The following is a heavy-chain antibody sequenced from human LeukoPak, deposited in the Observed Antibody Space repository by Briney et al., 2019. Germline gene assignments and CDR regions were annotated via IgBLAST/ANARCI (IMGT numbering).Heavy chain of an antibody. CDR3: AKEAGQDYGALDAFDV. CDR1: GFTFNSYS. Sequence: GGSLRLSCAASGFTFNSYSMNWVRQAPGKGLEWVSSIGGSSSSLYYAESVKGRFTISRDNARNSLYLQMNSLRAEDTAVYYCAKEAGQDYGALDAFDVWGQGTMVTVSS. CDR2: IGGSSSSL. J-gene: IGHJ3*01. V-gene: IGHV3-21*01. D-gene: IGHD4-17*01.